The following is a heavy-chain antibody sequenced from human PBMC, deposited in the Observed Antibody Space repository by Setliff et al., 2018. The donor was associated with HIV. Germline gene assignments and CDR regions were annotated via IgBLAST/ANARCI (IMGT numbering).Heavy chain of an antibody. Sequence: KPSETLSLTCSVSGGSISSYYWSWIRQHPGKGLEWIGYIYNTGSTYHSPSLESRVTISIDTSKNQFSLKLSSVTAADTAVYYCARGRVGAARCYFDYWGQGTLVTVSS. CDR2: IYNTGST. CDR1: GGSISSYY. CDR3: ARGRVGAARCYFDY. V-gene: IGHV4-59*12. J-gene: IGHJ4*02. D-gene: IGHD6-6*01.